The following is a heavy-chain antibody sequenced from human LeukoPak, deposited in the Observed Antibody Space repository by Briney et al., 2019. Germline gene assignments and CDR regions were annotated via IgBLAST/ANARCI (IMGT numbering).Heavy chain of an antibody. CDR3: AKRLSRDFWSGYYIRDYYYYYYMDV. Sequence: SGGSLRLSCAASGFTFTSYSMNWVRQAPGKGLEWVSAISGSGGSTYNADSVKGRFTISRDNSKNTLYLQMNSLRAEDTAVYYCAKRLSRDFWSGYYIRDYYYYYYMDVWGKGTTVTVSS. J-gene: IGHJ6*03. CDR1: GFTFTSYS. V-gene: IGHV3-23*01. CDR2: ISGSGGST. D-gene: IGHD3-3*01.